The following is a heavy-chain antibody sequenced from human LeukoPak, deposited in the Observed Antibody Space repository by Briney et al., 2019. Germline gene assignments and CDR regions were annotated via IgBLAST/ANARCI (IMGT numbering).Heavy chain of an antibody. Sequence: GGSLRLSCAASGFTFDDYGMSWVRQAPGKGLEWVSGINWNGGSTVYADSVKGRFTISRDNAKNSLYLQMNSLRAEDTALYYCARVPVAGTGLYYFDYWGQGTLVTVSS. CDR1: GFTFDDYG. V-gene: IGHV3-20*04. CDR3: ARVPVAGTGLYYFDY. CDR2: INWNGGST. J-gene: IGHJ4*02. D-gene: IGHD6-19*01.